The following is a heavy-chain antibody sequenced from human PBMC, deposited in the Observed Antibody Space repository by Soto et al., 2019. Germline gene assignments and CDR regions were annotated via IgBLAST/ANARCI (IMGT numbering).Heavy chain of an antibody. CDR3: ARDRSYYYGSGALGYFDY. CDR1: GDSVSSNSAA. D-gene: IGHD3-10*01. J-gene: IGHJ4*02. Sequence: SHTLSLTRAISGDSVSSNSAAWNWIRQSPSRGLEWLGRTYYRSKWYNDYAVSVKSRLTINPDTSKNQFSPQLNSVTPEDTAVYYCARDRSYYYGSGALGYFDYWGQGTLVTVSS. CDR2: TYYRSKWYN. V-gene: IGHV6-1*01.